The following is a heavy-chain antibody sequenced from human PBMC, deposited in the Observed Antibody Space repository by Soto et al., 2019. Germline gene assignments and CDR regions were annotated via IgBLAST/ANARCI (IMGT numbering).Heavy chain of an antibody. J-gene: IGHJ3*01. D-gene: IGHD3-3*01. CDR3: ARDGYDFWSGYYGPGLGSS. CDR2: ISSSGSTI. V-gene: IGHV3-48*03. Sequence: GGSLRLSCAASVFTFSSYEMNLVRQSPGKGLEWVSYISSSGSTIYYADSVKGRFTISRDNAKNSLYLQMNSLRAEDTAVYYCARDGYDFWSGYYGPGLGSSWGQGTMVTVSS. CDR1: VFTFSSYE.